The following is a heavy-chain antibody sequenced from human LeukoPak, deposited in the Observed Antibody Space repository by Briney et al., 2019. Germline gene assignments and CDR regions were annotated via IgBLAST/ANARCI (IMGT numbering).Heavy chain of an antibody. J-gene: IGHJ4*01. CDR1: GFTFSSYW. D-gene: IGHD6-13*01. CDR3: ARDGTAAGLYFDL. Sequence: GGSLRLSCAVPGFTFSSYWMNWVRKAPGKGLEWVASIRQDGGEKSYVDSVKGRFTISRDNTKNSLYLQMSSLRAEDTAVYYCARDGTAAGLYFDLWGQGTLVTVSS. CDR2: IRQDGGEK. V-gene: IGHV3-7*01.